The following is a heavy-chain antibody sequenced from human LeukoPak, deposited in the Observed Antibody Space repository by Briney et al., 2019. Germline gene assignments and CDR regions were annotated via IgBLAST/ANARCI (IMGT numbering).Heavy chain of an antibody. V-gene: IGHV1-69*04. CDR1: GGTFSSHA. Sequence: ASVKVSCKASGGTFSSHAISWVRQAPGQGLEWMGRIIPILGIANYAQKFQGRVTITADKSTSTAYMELSSLRSEDTAVYYCARAYSVVAANNWFDPWGQGTLVTVSS. D-gene: IGHD2-15*01. CDR3: ARAYSVVAANNWFDP. CDR2: IIPILGIA. J-gene: IGHJ5*02.